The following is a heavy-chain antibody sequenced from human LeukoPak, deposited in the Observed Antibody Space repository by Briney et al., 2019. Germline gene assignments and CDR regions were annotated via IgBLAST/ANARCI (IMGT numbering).Heavy chain of an antibody. J-gene: IGHJ3*02. Sequence: GGSLRLSCAASGFTFSTFAMIWVRQPPGKGLEWVSAISGSGGSTYYADSVKGRFTISRDNSKNTLYLQMNSLRAEDTAVYYCARGSGSSWYYAFDIWGQGTMVTVSS. CDR2: ISGSGGST. CDR1: GFTFSTFA. D-gene: IGHD6-13*01. V-gene: IGHV3-23*01. CDR3: ARGSGSSWYYAFDI.